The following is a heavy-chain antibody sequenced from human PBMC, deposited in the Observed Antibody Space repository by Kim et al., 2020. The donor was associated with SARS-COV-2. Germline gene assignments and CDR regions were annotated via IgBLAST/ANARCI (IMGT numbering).Heavy chain of an antibody. CDR1: GYSFSNYW. CDR3: ARDQFGDPYFDY. V-gene: IGHV5-10-1*01. J-gene: IGHJ4*02. Sequence: GESLQISCKGSGYSFSNYWISWVRQVPGKGLEWMGRIDPSDSYTTYSPSFQGHVTISTDKSISTASLQWNSLKASDTAMYYCARDQFGDPYFDYWGQGTLVTVSS. CDR2: IDPSDSYT. D-gene: IGHD4-17*01.